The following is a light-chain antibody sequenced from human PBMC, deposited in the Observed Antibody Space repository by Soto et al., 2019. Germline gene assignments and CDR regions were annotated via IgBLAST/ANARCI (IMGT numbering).Light chain of an antibody. V-gene: IGKV1-33*01. CDR3: QHYDNLPPFT. J-gene: IGKJ3*01. CDR1: QDIRKY. Sequence: DIQMTQSPSSPSASVGDRVTITCQASQDIRKYLNWYQQKPGRAPKLLIYGASNLETGVPSRFSGSGYETDFTFTISSLQPEDIATYYCQHYDNLPPFTFGPGTKVAIK. CDR2: GAS.